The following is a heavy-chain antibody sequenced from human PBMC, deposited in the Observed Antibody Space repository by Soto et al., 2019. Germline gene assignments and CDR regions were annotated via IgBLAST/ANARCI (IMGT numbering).Heavy chain of an antibody. Sequence: PXATLSLPFTVSGGSISSSSYYGGGIRQPPGKGREWIGSIYYSGSTYYNPSLKSRVTISVDTSKNQFSLKLSSVTAADTAVYYCARLGIVGANSYYYYGMDVWGQGTTVTVSS. J-gene: IGHJ6*02. D-gene: IGHD1-26*01. CDR3: ARLGIVGANSYYYYGMDV. V-gene: IGHV4-39*01. CDR1: GGSISSSSYY. CDR2: IYYSGST.